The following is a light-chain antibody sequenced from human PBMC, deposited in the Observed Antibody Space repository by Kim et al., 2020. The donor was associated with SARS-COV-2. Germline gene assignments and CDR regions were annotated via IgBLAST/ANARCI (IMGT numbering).Light chain of an antibody. Sequence: QSITFSCTGTSSDVGAYTYVSWYQQHPNKAPKLMIYDVTKLPSGVSNRFSGSKSGNTASLTISGLQAEDEADYYCASYTTRSTWVFGGGTQLTVL. CDR1: SSDVGAYTY. CDR2: DVT. V-gene: IGLV2-14*03. CDR3: ASYTTRSTWV. J-gene: IGLJ3*02.